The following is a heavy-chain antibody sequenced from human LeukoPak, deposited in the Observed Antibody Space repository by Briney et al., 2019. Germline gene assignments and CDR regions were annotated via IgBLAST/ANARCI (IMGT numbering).Heavy chain of an antibody. CDR3: AISVYGSGSYRDAFDI. J-gene: IGHJ3*02. D-gene: IGHD3-10*01. V-gene: IGHV7-4-1*02. CDR2: INTNTGNP. CDR1: GYTFTSYA. Sequence: ASVKVSCKASGYTFTSYAMYWVRQAPGQGLEWMGWINTNTGNPTYAQGFTGRFVFSLDTSVSTAYLQISSLKAEDTAVYYCAISVYGSGSYRDAFDIWGQGTMVTVSS.